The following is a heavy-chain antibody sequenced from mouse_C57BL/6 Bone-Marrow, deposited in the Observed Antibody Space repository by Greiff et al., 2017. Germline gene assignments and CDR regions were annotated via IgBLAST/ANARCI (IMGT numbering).Heavy chain of an antibody. V-gene: IGHV5-9-1*02. CDR3: TREGIYSNAPDY. CDR1: GFTFSSYA. CDR2: ISSGGDYI. J-gene: IGHJ2*02. D-gene: IGHD2-5*01. Sequence: EVQGVESGEGLVKPGGSLKLSCAASGFTFSSYAMSWVRQTPEKRLEWVAYISSGGDYIYYADTVKGRFTISRDNARNTLYLQMSSLKSEDTAMYYGTREGIYSNAPDYWGQGTSLTVSS.